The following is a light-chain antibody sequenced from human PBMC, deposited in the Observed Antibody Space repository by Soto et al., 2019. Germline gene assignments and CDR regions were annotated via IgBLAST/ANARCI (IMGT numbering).Light chain of an antibody. CDR1: QSISSK. V-gene: IGKV3-15*01. J-gene: IGKJ2*03. CDR3: QQYSDWYS. Sequence: EVVMTQSPAILSVSPGERATLSCRASQSISSKLAWYQQKRDQASRLLIYGASTRATGIPARFSGSGSGTEFTLTISSLQSEDFAVYFCQQYSDWYSFGQGTKLEIK. CDR2: GAS.